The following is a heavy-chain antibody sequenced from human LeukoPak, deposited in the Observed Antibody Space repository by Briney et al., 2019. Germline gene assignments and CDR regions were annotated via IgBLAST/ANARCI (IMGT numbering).Heavy chain of an antibody. CDR2: IDPSDSYT. J-gene: IGHJ4*02. CDR3: ASPKPGGYSSGPDFDY. V-gene: IGHV5-10-1*01. Sequence: GESLKISCKGSGYSLTSYWISWVRQMPGKGLEWMGRIDPSDSYTNYSPSFQGHVTISADKSIRTAYLQWSSLKASDTAMYYCASPKPGGYSSGPDFDYWGQGTLVTVSS. CDR1: GYSLTSYW. D-gene: IGHD6-19*01.